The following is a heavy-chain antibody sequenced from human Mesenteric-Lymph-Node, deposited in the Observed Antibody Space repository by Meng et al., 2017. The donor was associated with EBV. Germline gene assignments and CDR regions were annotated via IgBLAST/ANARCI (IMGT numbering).Heavy chain of an antibody. CDR3: ARDACSGGTCFSAYFDF. D-gene: IGHD2-15*01. V-gene: IGHV3-21*01. Sequence: EVQLVESGGXLVKPGGALRLSCGASGFTFSRYSINWVRQAPGKGLEWVSSISYSGSYIYYADSVKGRFTISRDNAKNSLYLQMNSLRAEDTAVYYCARDACSGGTCFSAYFDFWGQGALVTVSS. CDR2: ISYSGSYI. J-gene: IGHJ4*01. CDR1: GFTFSRYS.